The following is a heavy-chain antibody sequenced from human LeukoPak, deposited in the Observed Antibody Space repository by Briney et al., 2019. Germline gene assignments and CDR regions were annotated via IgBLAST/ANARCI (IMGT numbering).Heavy chain of an antibody. CDR2: ISSSSSYI. J-gene: IGHJ4*02. D-gene: IGHD1-26*01. CDR1: GFTFSSYR. CDR3: ARDDWGELLAFCDY. V-gene: IGHV3-21*01. Sequence: TGGSLRLSCAASGFTFSSYRMNWVRQAPGKGLEWVSSISSSSSYIYYADSVKGRFTISRDNAKNSLYLQMNSLRAEDTAVYYCARDDWGELLAFCDYWGQGTLVTVSS.